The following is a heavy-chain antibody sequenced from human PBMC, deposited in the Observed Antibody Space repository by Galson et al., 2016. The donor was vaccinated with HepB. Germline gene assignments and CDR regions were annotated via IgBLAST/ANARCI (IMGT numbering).Heavy chain of an antibody. V-gene: IGHV4-39*01. CDR1: GASVNSNNSY. Sequence: SETLSLTCTVSGASVNSNNSYWGWIRQPPGKGLEWLASMSYSGTSDYNPSLRSRVTLSADTSKNQFYLRLSSVIAADTAVYYCAKTLTPTNQYFFNSWGQGTLVPVSS. D-gene: IGHD1-14*01. CDR3: AKTLTPTNQYFFNS. CDR2: MSYSGTS. J-gene: IGHJ4*02.